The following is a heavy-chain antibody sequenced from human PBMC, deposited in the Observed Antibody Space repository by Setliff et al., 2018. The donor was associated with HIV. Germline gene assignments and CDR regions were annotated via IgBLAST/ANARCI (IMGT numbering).Heavy chain of an antibody. D-gene: IGHD4-4*01. J-gene: IGHJ3*02. CDR2: VYHSGST. V-gene: IGHV4-38-2*01. CDR1: GYSISTAYY. Sequence: PSETLSLTCAVSGYSISTAYYWGWIRQPPGKGLEWIGSVYHSGSTYYNPSLKSRVTISLDTSKNQLSLKLTSVTAEDTGVYYCARTVPHSAAQDAFDIWGQGTVVTVSS. CDR3: ARTVPHSAAQDAFDI.